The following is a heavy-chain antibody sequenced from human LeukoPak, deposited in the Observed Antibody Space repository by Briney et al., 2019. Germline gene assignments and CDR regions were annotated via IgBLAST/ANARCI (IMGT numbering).Heavy chain of an antibody. CDR1: GFTFSDYY. CDR2: IAHSGNGM. CDR3: ARGHYEMGV. V-gene: IGHV3-11*01. J-gene: IGHJ6*02. Sequence: PGGSLRLSCAASGFTFSDYYMTWIRQAPGKGVEWVSHIAHSGNGMWYADAVKGRFTISRDNAKNLLFLQMDSLRAEDTAVYYCARGHYEMGVWGQGTTVIVSS.